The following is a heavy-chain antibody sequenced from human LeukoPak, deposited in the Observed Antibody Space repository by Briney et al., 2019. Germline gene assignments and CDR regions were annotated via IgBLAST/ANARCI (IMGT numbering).Heavy chain of an antibody. V-gene: IGHV1-18*01. CDR2: ISAYNGNT. CDR1: GYTFTSYG. CDR3: ARARDYYDGSGYIP. Sequence: GASVKVSCKASGYTFTSYGISWVRQAPGQGLEWMGWISAYNGNTNYAQKLQGRVTMTTDTSTSTAYMELRSLRSDDTAVYYCARARDYYDGSGYIPWGQGTLVTVSS. J-gene: IGHJ5*02. D-gene: IGHD3-22*01.